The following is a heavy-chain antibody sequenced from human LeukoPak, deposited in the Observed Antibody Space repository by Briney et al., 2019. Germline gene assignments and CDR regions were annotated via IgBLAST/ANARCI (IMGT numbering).Heavy chain of an antibody. CDR2: FSGIGGST. CDR1: GFTFSGYA. J-gene: IGHJ3*02. CDR3: AAGTPRPTSWYYDSSGYDAFDI. V-gene: IGHV3-23*01. Sequence: QPGGPLSFSCAAPGFTFSGYALSWVRQAPGKGLDWVSAFSGIGGSTYYADSVKGRFTISRDNSKNTLYLQMNSLRAEDTAVYYCAAGTPRPTSWYYDSSGYDAFDIWGQGTMVTVS. D-gene: IGHD3-22*01.